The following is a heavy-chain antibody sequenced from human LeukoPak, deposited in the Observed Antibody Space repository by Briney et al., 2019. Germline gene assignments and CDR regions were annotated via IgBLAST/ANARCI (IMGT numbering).Heavy chain of an antibody. CDR3: AREAQSNTRSYFDY. Sequence: SVKVSCKASGGTFSTYAISWVRQAPGQGLEWMGGIIPIFGTSHYAQKFQGRLTMTRDTSTSTFYMEVSSLRSEDTAVYYCAREAQSNTRSYFDYWGQGTLVTVSS. V-gene: IGHV1-69*05. CDR1: GGTFSTYA. J-gene: IGHJ4*02. D-gene: IGHD1/OR15-1a*01. CDR2: IIPIFGTS.